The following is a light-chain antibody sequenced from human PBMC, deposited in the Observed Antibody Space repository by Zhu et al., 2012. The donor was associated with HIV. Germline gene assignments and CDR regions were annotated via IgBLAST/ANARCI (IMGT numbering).Light chain of an antibody. J-gene: IGKJ4*01. CDR1: ESFNSD. CDR2: DTS. V-gene: IGKV3-15*01. Sequence: DIVLTQSPGTLSLSPGERATLSCRASESFNSDLAWYQQKPGQAPRLLIYDTSTRATGIPARFSGSGSGTEFTLTISSLQSEDFAVYYCQQYGDWPPLTFGGGPRWRSN. CDR3: QQYGDWPPLT.